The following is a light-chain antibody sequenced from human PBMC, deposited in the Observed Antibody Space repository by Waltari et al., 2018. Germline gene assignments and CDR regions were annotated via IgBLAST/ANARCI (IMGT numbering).Light chain of an antibody. J-gene: IGLJ2*01. Sequence: QSVLTQPPSASGTPGQRVTISCSGSTSNIGSKTVSWYQPLPGTAPKLLIYTDDQRPSGGPDRFSSSNAGTSASLAISGPQSEDESHYHCSALDDNLNGVIFGGGTKLTVL. CDR2: TDD. CDR3: SALDDNLNGVI. CDR1: TSNIGSKT. V-gene: IGLV1-44*01.